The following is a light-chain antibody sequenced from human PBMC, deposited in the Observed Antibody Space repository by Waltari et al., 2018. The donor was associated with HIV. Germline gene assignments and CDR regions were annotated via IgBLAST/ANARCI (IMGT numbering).Light chain of an antibody. J-gene: IGKJ4*01. Sequence: DIVMTQSPDSLAVSLGERATIKCKSSQTVFYSSNNKNSLSWYQQKAGQPPKLIIYWASSRQSGVPDRFSGSGSGTDFTLTISSLQAEDVAVYFCQQTYTIPPTFGGGTKVEIK. CDR1: QTVFYSSNNKNS. V-gene: IGKV4-1*01. CDR2: WAS. CDR3: QQTYTIPPT.